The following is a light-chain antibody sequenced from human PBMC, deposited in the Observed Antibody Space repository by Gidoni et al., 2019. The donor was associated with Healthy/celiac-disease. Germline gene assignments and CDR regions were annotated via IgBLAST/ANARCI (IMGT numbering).Light chain of an antibody. CDR1: RSNIRINT. Sequence: QSVLNQPPSDPGTPGRRVTISCSASRSNIRINTVNCYHQLPGTAPKLLIYSNNQRPSGVPYRFSGSKSGTSASLAISGLQSEDEADYYCAAWDDSLNVHVFGTGTKVTVL. V-gene: IGLV1-44*01. J-gene: IGLJ1*01. CDR2: SNN. CDR3: AAWDDSLNVHV.